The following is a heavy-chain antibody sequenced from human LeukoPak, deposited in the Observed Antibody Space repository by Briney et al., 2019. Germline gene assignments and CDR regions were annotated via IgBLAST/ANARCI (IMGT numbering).Heavy chain of an antibody. V-gene: IGHV3-21*01. CDR1: GLTVSGNF. CDR2: ISSSSSYI. D-gene: IGHD3-16*01. CDR3: ARDWVGDKGYPPIDY. J-gene: IGHJ4*02. Sequence: PGGSLRLSCAASGLTVSGNFMNWVRQAPGKGLEWVSSISSSSSYIYYADSVKGRFTISRDNAKNSLYLQMNSLRAEDTAVYYCARDWVGDKGYPPIDYWGQGTLVTVSS.